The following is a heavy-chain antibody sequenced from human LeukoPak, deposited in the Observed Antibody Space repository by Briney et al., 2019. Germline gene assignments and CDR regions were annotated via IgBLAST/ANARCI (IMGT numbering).Heavy chain of an antibody. J-gene: IGHJ5*02. CDR1: GGSISSYY. CDR2: IYYSGST. Sequence: SETLSLTCTVSGGSISSYYWSWIRQPPGKGLEWIGYIYYSGSTNYNPSLKSRVTISVDTSKNQFSLKLSSVTAADTAVYYCARHNGPDWFDPWGQGTLVTVSS. V-gene: IGHV4-59*08. CDR3: ARHNGPDWFDP.